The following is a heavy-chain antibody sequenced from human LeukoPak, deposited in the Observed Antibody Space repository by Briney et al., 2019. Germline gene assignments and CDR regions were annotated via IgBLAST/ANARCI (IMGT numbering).Heavy chain of an antibody. V-gene: IGHV4-59*01. Sequence: SETLSLTCTVSGGSISSYYWSWIRQPPGKGLEWIGYIYYSGSTNYNPSLKSQVTISVDTSKNQFSLKLTSVTAADTAVYYCARARYSSGWYAGSNWFDPWGQGTLVTVSS. J-gene: IGHJ5*02. CDR2: IYYSGST. CDR3: ARARYSSGWYAGSNWFDP. CDR1: GGSISSYY. D-gene: IGHD6-19*01.